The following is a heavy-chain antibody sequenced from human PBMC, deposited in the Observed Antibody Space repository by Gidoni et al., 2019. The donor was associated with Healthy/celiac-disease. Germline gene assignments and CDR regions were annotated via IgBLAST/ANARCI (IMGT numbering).Heavy chain of an antibody. CDR3: ARDPHWDVNQYFDY. V-gene: IGHV3-48*03. D-gene: IGHD1-1*01. Sequence: EVQLVESGGGLVQPGGSLRLSCAASGFTFSSYEMNWVRQAPGKGLEWVSYISRSGSTIYYADSVKGRCTISRDNAKNSLYLQMNSLRAEDTAVYYCARDPHWDVNQYFDYWGQGTLVTVSS. J-gene: IGHJ4*02. CDR1: GFTFSSYE. CDR2: ISRSGSTI.